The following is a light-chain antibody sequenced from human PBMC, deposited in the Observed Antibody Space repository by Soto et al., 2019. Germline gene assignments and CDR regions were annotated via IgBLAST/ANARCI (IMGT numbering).Light chain of an antibody. CDR1: SNNVGSYNL. Sequence: QSALTQPASVSGSPGQSITISCTGTSNNVGSYNLVSWYQQHTGKAPKLMIYEVSKRPSGVSNRFSGSKSGNTASLTISGLQAEDEADYYCCSYAGSSTFVVFGGGTKLTVL. CDR3: CSYAGSSTFVV. CDR2: EVS. V-gene: IGLV2-23*02. J-gene: IGLJ2*01.